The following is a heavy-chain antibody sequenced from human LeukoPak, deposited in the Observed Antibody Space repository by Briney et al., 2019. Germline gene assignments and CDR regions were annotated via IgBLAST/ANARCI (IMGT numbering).Heavy chain of an antibody. V-gene: IGHV3-74*01. Sequence: GGSLRLSCAASGFSFSNYWMHWVRQAPGKGLVRVSRINGDGSSINYADSVKGRFTISRDNAKNTLYLQMNSLRAEDTAVYYCARGPYGDYTDYWGQGTLVTVSS. CDR3: ARGPYGDYTDY. D-gene: IGHD4-17*01. CDR2: INGDGSSI. CDR1: GFSFSNYW. J-gene: IGHJ4*02.